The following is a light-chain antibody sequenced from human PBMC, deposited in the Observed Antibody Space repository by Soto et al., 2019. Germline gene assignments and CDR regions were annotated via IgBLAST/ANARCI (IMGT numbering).Light chain of an antibody. CDR1: QSIGSW. Sequence: DIQMTQSPSILSASVGDRVTITCRASQSIGSWLAWYQQKPGTAPKLLIYKASTLQSGVPSRFSGSGSGTEFTLTISSLKHDDSATYYCQQYNDNWTFGQGTKVDIK. V-gene: IGKV1-5*03. CDR2: KAS. J-gene: IGKJ1*01. CDR3: QQYNDNWT.